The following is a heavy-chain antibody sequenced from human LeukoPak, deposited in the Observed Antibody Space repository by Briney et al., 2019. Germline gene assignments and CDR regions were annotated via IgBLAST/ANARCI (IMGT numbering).Heavy chain of an antibody. V-gene: IGHV4-38-2*02. Sequence: PSETLSLTCTVSGYSISSGYYWGWIRQPPGKGLEWIGSIYHSGSTYYNPSLKSRVTISVDTSKNQFSLKLSSVTAADTAVYYCAREDYSNQFDYWGQGTLVTVSS. J-gene: IGHJ4*02. CDR2: IYHSGST. CDR3: AREDYSNQFDY. D-gene: IGHD4-11*01. CDR1: GYSISSGYY.